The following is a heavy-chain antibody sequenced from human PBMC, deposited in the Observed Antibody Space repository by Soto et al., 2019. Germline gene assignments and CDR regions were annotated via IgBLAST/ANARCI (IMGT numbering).Heavy chain of an antibody. D-gene: IGHD3-9*01. V-gene: IGHV1-69*02. J-gene: IGHJ4*02. CDR1: GGTFSSYT. CDR3: ARFGSLRYFDWLSEYYFDY. Sequence: GASVKVSCKASGGTFSSYTISWVRQAPGQGLEWMGRIIPIRGIASYAQKFQGRVTMTTNTSTSTAYMELSSLRSEDTAVYYCARFGSLRYFDWLSEYYFDYWGQGTLVTVSS. CDR2: IIPIRGIA.